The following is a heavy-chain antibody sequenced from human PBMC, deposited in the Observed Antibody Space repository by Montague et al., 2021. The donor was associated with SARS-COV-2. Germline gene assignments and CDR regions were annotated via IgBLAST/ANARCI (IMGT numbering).Heavy chain of an antibody. CDR2: ISFTGGT. V-gene: IGHV4-59*01. J-gene: IGHJ6*02. D-gene: IGHD3-3*01. CDR3: ASESRLQYLEWSGSRYDCYGMDV. Sequence: SETLSLTCTVSGGSISTSFWSWVRQPPGKGLEWIAFISFTGGTNYNPSLKSRVVVSIDTSKRQVSLKVNSVTAADSAAYYCASESRLQYLEWSGSRYDCYGMDVWGQGTTVTVSS. CDR1: GGSISTSF.